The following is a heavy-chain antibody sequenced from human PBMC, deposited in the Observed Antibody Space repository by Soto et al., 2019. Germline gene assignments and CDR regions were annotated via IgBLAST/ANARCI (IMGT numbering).Heavy chain of an antibody. CDR1: GGSITSSDW. Sequence: QVQLQESGPGLVKPSGTLSLTCAVSGGSITSSDWWSWVRQPPGKGLEWIGETSHGGSTTYNPSLRSRATISVDKSKNPFSLKLSSVSAADTAVYYCARDGHSSGWSWGQGTLVTVSS. CDR3: ARDGHSSGWS. D-gene: IGHD6-19*01. CDR2: TSHGGST. V-gene: IGHV4-4*02. J-gene: IGHJ5*02.